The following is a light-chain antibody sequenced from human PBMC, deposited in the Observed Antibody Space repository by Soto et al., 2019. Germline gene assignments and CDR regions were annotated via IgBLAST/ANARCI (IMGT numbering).Light chain of an antibody. Sequence: DIQMTQSPSSLSASVGDRVTITCRASQAIRNDLGGYQQKPGKAPKRLIYAASSLDSDVPLRFSGSDSGTEFDLPISSLQPEYFATYYCLQHNTYPWSFGQGTKVEIK. CDR1: QAIRND. CDR3: LQHNTYPWS. V-gene: IGKV1-17*01. J-gene: IGKJ1*01. CDR2: AAS.